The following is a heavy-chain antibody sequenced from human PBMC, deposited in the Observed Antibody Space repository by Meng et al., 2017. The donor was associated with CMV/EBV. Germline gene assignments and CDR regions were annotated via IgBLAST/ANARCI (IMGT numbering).Heavy chain of an antibody. J-gene: IGHJ4*02. CDR2: ISSSGSTI. V-gene: IGHV3-11*01. D-gene: IGHD6-13*01. CDR1: GFTFSDYY. CDR3: ARGSHSSSWLS. Sequence: GESLKISCAASGFTFSDYYMSWIRQAPGKGLEWVSYISSSGSTIYYADSVKGRFTISRDNAKNSLYLQMNSLRAEDTAVYYCARGSHSSSWLSWGQGTLVTVSS.